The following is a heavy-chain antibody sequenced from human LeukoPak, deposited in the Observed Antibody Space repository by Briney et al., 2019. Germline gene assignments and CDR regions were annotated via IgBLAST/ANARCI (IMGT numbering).Heavy chain of an antibody. CDR3: ARDRLRSGSGSN. V-gene: IGHV1-18*01. CDR1: GYTFTNFG. Sequence: ASVKVSCKASGYTFTNFGISWVRQAPGQGLEWMGWISTYNGNTNYAQKLQGRVTMTTDTSTSTAYMELRSLRSDDTAVYYCARDRLRSGSGSNWGQGTLVTVSS. CDR2: ISTYNGNT. J-gene: IGHJ4*02. D-gene: IGHD3-10*01.